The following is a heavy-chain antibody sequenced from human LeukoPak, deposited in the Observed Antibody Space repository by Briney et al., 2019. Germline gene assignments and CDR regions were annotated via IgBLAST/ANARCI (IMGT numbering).Heavy chain of an antibody. CDR1: GFTLRNYG. D-gene: IGHD1-1*01. J-gene: IGHJ4*02. V-gene: IGHV3-30*02. Sequence: HPGGSPRLSCKASGFTLRNYGMYWVRQAPGKGLEWVAFIRYDGSNRYYADSVEGRFTMSRDNSQNTVYLEMNSLRAEDTGVYYCGKDSTRLAGFLDYWGQGALVIVS. CDR3: GKDSTRLAGFLDY. CDR2: IRYDGSNR.